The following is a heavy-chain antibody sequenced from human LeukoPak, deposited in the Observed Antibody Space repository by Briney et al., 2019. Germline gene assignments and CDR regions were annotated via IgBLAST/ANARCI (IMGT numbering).Heavy chain of an antibody. CDR2: SYSDGSIT. V-gene: IGHV3-74*01. J-gene: IGHJ6*02. Sequence: GGSLRLSCAASASTVTNYWLHWVRQVPGKSLVWVSRSYSDGSITSCAGSGKGRFTISEDNTNKTIYLQMNSLRAADTAVYYCVRGQYYHLEVWGQGTTVTVSS. CDR1: ASTVTNYW. D-gene: IGHD3-16*01. CDR3: VRGQYYHLEV.